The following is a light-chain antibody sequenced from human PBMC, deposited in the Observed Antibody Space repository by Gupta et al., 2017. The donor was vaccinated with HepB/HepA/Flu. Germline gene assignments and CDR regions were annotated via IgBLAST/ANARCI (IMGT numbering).Light chain of an antibody. CDR1: QSVSRNY. CDR2: GAS. Sequence: EIVLTQSPGTLYLSTGERVTLSCRASQSVSRNYLTCYQQKPGQAPRLLIYGASSRATGIPDRFSGSGSGTDFTLTISRLEPEDFAVYYCQQCGGSTCISGQGTKLEIK. J-gene: IGKJ2*02. CDR3: QQCGGSTCI. V-gene: IGKV3-20*01.